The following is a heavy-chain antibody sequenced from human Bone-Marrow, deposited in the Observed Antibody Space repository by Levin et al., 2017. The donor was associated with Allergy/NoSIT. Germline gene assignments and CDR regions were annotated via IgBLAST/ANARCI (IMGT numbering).Heavy chain of an antibody. CDR1: GGTFTSYA. D-gene: IGHD6-13*01. Sequence: SVKVSCKASGGTFTSYAISXVXXXXXXGLEWMGGIIPIFGTANYAQKFQGRITITADVSTSTAYMELSSLRSEDTAVYYCGRDSGIPAAGKGLYFDYWGQGTLVTVSS. V-gene: IGHV1-69*13. CDR3: GRDSGIPAAGKGLYFDY. J-gene: IGHJ4*02. CDR2: IIPIFGTA.